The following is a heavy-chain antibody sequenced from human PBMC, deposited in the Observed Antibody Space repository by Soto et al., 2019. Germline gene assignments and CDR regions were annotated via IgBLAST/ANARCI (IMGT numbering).Heavy chain of an antibody. CDR1: GFTFSSYG. J-gene: IGHJ6*02. V-gene: IGHV3-30*18. D-gene: IGHD5-18*01. CDR2: ISYDGSNK. CDR3: AKDGGYSYGESVVYYYGMDV. Sequence: PGGSLRLSCAASGFTFSSYGMHWVRQAPGKGLEWVAVISYDGSNKYYADSVKGRFTISRDNSKNTLYLQMNSLRAEDTAVYYCAKDGGYSYGESVVYYYGMDVWGQGTTVTVSS.